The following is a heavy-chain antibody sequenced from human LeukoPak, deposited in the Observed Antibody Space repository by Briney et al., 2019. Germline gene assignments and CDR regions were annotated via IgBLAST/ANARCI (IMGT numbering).Heavy chain of an antibody. CDR3: ARLGYTTPLDY. J-gene: IGHJ4*02. V-gene: IGHV4-59*08. CDR2: AYYSGNT. CDR1: GGSISSYY. D-gene: IGHD2-2*02. Sequence: SETLSLTCTVSGGSISSYYWSWIRQPPGKGLEWIGYAYYSGNTNYNPSLKSRVTISVDTSKIQFSLKLTSVTAADTAVYYCARLGYTTPLDYWGQGTLVTVSS.